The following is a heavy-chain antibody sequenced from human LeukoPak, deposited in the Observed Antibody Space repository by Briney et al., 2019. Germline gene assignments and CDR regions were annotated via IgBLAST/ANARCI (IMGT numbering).Heavy chain of an antibody. V-gene: IGHV3-48*04. D-gene: IGHD2-15*01. CDR2: ISSSGDIR. Sequence: GGSLRLSCAASGFTFSTYTMNWVRQAPGKGLEWVSYISSSGDIRSYADSVKGRFTISRDNAKNSLYLQMSTLRAEDTGVYYCARAVGSDWGQGTLVTVSS. CDR3: ARAVGSD. CDR1: GFTFSTYT. J-gene: IGHJ4*02.